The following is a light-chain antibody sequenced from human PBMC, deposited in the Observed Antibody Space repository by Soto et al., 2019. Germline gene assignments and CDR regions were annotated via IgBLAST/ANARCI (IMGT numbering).Light chain of an antibody. V-gene: IGKV3-20*01. Sequence: EIVLTQSPGALSLSPGERATLSCRASQSVSSGYLAWYQQKPGQAPRLLIFATPRRATGIPDRFSGSGSGTDFTLTISRLEPEDVAVYYCQQYGSSPPITFGQGTRLEMK. CDR3: QQYGSSPPIT. CDR1: QSVSSGY. CDR2: ATP. J-gene: IGKJ5*01.